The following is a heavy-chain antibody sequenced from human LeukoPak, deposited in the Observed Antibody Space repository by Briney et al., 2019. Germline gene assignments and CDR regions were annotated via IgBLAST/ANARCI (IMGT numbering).Heavy chain of an antibody. D-gene: IGHD7-27*01. V-gene: IGHV3-7*01. CDR3: AGSLGPLTEY. CDR2: IRQDGDTK. J-gene: IGHJ4*02. Sequence: GGSLRLSCAASGFPFNAYWMTWVRQAPGKGLEWVANIRQDGDTKYYVDSVKGRFTISRDNAMNSLYLQMNSLRAEDTAVYYCAGSLGPLTEYWGQGTLVTVSS. CDR1: GFPFNAYW.